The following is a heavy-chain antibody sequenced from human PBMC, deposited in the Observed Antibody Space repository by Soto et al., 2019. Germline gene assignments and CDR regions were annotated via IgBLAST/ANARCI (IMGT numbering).Heavy chain of an antibody. Sequence: EVQLVESGGGLVKPGGSLRLSCAASGFTFSSYSMNWVRQAPGKGLEWVSSISSSSSYIYYADSVKGRFTISRDNAKNSLYRQMTSLRAEDTAVYYCARAQPGYSYGYGLGYWGQGTRVTVSS. D-gene: IGHD5-18*01. CDR2: ISSSSSYI. V-gene: IGHV3-21*01. CDR1: GFTFSSYS. J-gene: IGHJ4*02. CDR3: ARAQPGYSYGYGLGY.